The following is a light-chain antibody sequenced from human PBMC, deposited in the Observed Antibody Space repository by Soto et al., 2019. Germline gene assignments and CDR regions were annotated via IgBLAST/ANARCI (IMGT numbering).Light chain of an antibody. CDR1: QSISTY. Sequence: DIHMTRSPSARSASVVYIVTVTCLASQSISTYLEWFQQKPGKAPKLLIYGASTLRSGVPSRFSGSGSGTDFTLTISSLQPEDFATYYCQQSYNTQWTFGQGTKVDIK. J-gene: IGKJ1*01. V-gene: IGKV1-39*01. CDR3: QQSYNTQWT. CDR2: GAS.